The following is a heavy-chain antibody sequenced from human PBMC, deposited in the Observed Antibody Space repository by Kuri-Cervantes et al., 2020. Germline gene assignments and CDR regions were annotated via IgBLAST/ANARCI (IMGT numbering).Heavy chain of an antibody. V-gene: IGHV1-2*02. J-gene: IGHJ3*02. CDR1: GYTFTGYY. CDR3: AGSYGDYLDPSSWGAFDI. CDR2: INPNSGGT. Sequence: ASVKVSCKASGYTFTGYYMHWVRRAPGQGLEWMGWINPNSGGTNYAQKLQGRVTMTTDTSTSTAYMELRSLRSDDTAAYYCAGSYGDYLDPSSWGAFDIWGQGTMVTVSS. D-gene: IGHD4-17*01.